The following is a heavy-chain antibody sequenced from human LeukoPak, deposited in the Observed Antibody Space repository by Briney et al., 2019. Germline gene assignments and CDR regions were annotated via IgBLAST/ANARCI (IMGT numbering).Heavy chain of an antibody. CDR1: GGSISSYY. CDR2: ISYSGST. Sequence: SETLSLTCTVSGGSISSYYWSWIRQPPGKGLEWIGYISYSGSTNYNPSLKSRVTISLDTSKNQFSLKLSSVTAADTAVYYCARAGYYYDSSGYYAADAFDIWGQGTMVTVSS. CDR3: ARAGYYYDSSGYYAADAFDI. V-gene: IGHV4-59*12. D-gene: IGHD3-22*01. J-gene: IGHJ3*02.